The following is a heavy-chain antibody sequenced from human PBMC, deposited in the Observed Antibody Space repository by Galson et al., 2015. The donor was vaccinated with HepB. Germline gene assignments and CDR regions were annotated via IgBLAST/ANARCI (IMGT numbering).Heavy chain of an antibody. D-gene: IGHD3-10*01. Sequence: SLRLSCAASGFTLSSYAMSWFRLAPGKGLEWVSESSGSGGSTYNADSVKGRFTISRDNSKNTLYMQMDRLTAEDTAVYYCAKDRRPFGSGSPAYDYWGQGTLVTVSS. CDR2: SSGSGGST. J-gene: IGHJ4*02. CDR1: GFTLSSYA. V-gene: IGHV3-23*01. CDR3: AKDRRPFGSGSPAYDY.